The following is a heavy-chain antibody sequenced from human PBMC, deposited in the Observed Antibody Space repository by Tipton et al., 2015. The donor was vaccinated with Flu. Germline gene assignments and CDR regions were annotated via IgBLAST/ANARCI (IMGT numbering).Heavy chain of an antibody. CDR1: DDSLSSYY. D-gene: IGHD1/OR15-1a*01. Sequence: GLVKPSETLSLTCTVSDDSLSSYYWSWIRQPPGKGLEWIGQVYYSGTTNYNPSLKSRVTISLDKSKNQFSLQFKSMTTADTAVFYCARGGWVSNSNNLLDYWGQGTLVTVSS. CDR2: VYYSGTT. V-gene: IGHV4-59*01. CDR3: ARGGWVSNSNNLLDY. J-gene: IGHJ4*02.